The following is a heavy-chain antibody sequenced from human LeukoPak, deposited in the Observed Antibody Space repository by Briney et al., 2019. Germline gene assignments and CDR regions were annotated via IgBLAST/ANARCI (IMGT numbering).Heavy chain of an antibody. Sequence: GGSVRLSCAASGCTFSCYAMSWVRQAPGKGLEWVSAISGSGGSTYYADSVKGRFTISRDNSKNTLYLQMNSLRAEDTAVYYCAKARSGAAATPTDYWGQGTLVPVSS. J-gene: IGHJ4*02. CDR1: GCTFSCYA. D-gene: IGHD2-15*01. CDR3: AKARSGAAATPTDY. V-gene: IGHV3-23*01. CDR2: ISGSGGST.